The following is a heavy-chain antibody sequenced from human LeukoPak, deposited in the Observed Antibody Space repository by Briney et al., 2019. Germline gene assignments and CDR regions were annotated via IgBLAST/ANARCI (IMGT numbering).Heavy chain of an antibody. CDR2: INHSGST. J-gene: IGHJ3*02. CDR1: GGSISGYY. D-gene: IGHD4-17*01. V-gene: IGHV4-34*01. Sequence: SETLSLTCAVYGGSISGYYWSWIRQPPGKGLEWIGEINHSGSTNYNPSLKSRVTISVATSKKQFSLKLSSVTAADTAVYYCAGVSWPTVNSFDIWGQGTLVTVSS. CDR3: AGVSWPTVNSFDI.